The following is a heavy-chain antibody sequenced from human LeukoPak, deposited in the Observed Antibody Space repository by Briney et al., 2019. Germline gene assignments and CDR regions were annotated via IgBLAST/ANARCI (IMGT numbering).Heavy chain of an antibody. V-gene: IGHV1-69*13. CDR1: GGTFSNYA. J-gene: IGHJ4*02. Sequence: ASVKVSCKASGGTFSNYAISWVRQAPGQGLEWMGGITPMFGTAKYAQKFQGRVTITADESTSTAYMELSSLRSEDTAVYYCARDRIGYSYGRVYFDYWGQGTLVTVSS. CDR3: ARDRIGYSYGRVYFDY. CDR2: ITPMFGTA. D-gene: IGHD5-18*01.